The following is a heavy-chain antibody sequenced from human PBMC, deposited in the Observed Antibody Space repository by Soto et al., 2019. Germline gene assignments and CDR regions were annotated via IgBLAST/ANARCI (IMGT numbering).Heavy chain of an antibody. Sequence: VRLSCAATGFTFSVYAMTWVRQAPGKGLERVSAVTANGGSTYSADSVKGRFTISRDNSKNTLFLQMNSLRAEDTAVYYCASLGVGDWANYYSYGMDVWGHGTTVTVSS. CDR3: ASLGVGDWANYYSYGMDV. CDR2: VTANGGST. V-gene: IGHV3-23*01. CDR1: GFTFSVYA. D-gene: IGHD2-21*02. J-gene: IGHJ6*02.